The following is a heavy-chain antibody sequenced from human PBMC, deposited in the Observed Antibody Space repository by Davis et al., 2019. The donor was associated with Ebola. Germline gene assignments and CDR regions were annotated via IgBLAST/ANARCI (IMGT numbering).Heavy chain of an antibody. CDR3: AAISGWNFDY. D-gene: IGHD6-19*01. Sequence: GESLKISCAASGFTFSSYAMNWVRQAPGKGLEWVSGITTSGGSIYYADSVRGRFTISRDNSKNTLYLQMNSLRAEDTAVYYCAAISGWNFDYWGQGTLVTVSS. V-gene: IGHV3-23*01. CDR1: GFTFSSYA. J-gene: IGHJ4*02. CDR2: ITTSGGSI.